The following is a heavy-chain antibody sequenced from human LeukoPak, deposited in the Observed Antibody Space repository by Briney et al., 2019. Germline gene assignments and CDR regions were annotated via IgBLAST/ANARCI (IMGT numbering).Heavy chain of an antibody. J-gene: IGHJ4*02. CDR2: INSDGSST. CDR1: GFTFSSYW. V-gene: IGHV3-74*01. D-gene: IGHD3-22*01. CDR3: ATSADSSGND. Sequence: GGSLRLSCAASGFTFSSYWMHWVRQAPGKGLVWVSRINSDGSSTSYADSVKGRFTISRDNAKSSVYLQMNTLRAEDTAVYYCATSADSSGNDWGQGTLVTVSS.